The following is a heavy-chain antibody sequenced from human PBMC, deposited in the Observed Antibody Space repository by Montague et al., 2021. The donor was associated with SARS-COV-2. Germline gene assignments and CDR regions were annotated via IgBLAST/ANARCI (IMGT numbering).Heavy chain of an antibody. Sequence: SLRLSCAASGFTFSDCYMTWIRQAPGKGLEWLSYISTRSTYTNYADSEKGRFTISRDDARNSLYLQMNSLRAEDTAVYYCASFTMVRGAPGYGMDVWGQGTTVTVSS. D-gene: IGHD3-10*01. CDR2: ISTRSTYT. CDR3: ASFTMVRGAPGYGMDV. V-gene: IGHV3-11*03. CDR1: GFTFSDCY. J-gene: IGHJ6*02.